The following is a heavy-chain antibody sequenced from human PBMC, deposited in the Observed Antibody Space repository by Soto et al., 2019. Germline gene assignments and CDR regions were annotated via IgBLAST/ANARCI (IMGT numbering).Heavy chain of an antibody. Sequence: SETLSLTCAVSSDSISSSGFYWGWIRQPPGKGLEWIGSIYYSGSTYYNPSLKSRVTISVDTSKSQFSLKMRSVTAADTAVYYCARRQQWLAGYFDYWGQGTLVTVSS. CDR1: SDSISSSGFY. CDR2: IYYSGST. CDR3: ARRQQWLAGYFDY. V-gene: IGHV4-39*01. J-gene: IGHJ4*02. D-gene: IGHD6-19*01.